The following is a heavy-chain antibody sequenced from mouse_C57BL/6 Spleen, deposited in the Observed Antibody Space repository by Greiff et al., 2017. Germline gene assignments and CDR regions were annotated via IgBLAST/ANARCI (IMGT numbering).Heavy chain of an antibody. J-gene: IGHJ3*01. CDR2: IYWDDDK. CDR1: GFSLSTSGMG. CDR3: ARREGDYYDYDDDPWFAY. V-gene: IGHV8-12*01. Sequence: QVTLKVSGPGILQSSQTLSLTCSFSGFSLSTSGMGVSWIRQPSGKGLEWLAHIYWDDDKRYNPSLKSRLTISKDTSRNPVFLKITSVDTADTATYYCARREGDYYDYDDDPWFAYWGQGTLVTVSA. D-gene: IGHD2-4*01.